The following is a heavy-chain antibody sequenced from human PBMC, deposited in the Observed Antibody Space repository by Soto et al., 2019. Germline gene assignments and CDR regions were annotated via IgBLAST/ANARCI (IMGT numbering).Heavy chain of an antibody. CDR1: GGSISSYY. CDR2: IYYSGST. V-gene: IGHV4-59*01. D-gene: IGHD6-19*01. J-gene: IGHJ6*02. Sequence: SETLSLTCTVSGGSISSYYWSWIRQPPGKGLEWIGYIYYSGSTNYNPSLKSRVTISVDTSKNQFSLKLSSVTAADTAVYYCARDLGRIAVAGLYYGMGVWGQGTTVTVSS. CDR3: ARDLGRIAVAGLYYGMGV.